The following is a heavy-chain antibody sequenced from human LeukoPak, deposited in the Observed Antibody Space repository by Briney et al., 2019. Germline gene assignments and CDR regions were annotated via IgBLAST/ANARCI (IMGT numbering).Heavy chain of an antibody. J-gene: IGHJ4*02. CDR1: GFSLSTSGVG. D-gene: IGHD6-19*01. CDR2: IYWDDDK. Sequence: SGRTLVKPTQTLKLTCTFSGFSLSTSGVGVGWIRQPPGKTLEWLAIIYWDDDKYYRPSLKSSLTITKDTSKNQVVLTMTSMDPVDTATYYCAYNFRSTGWFGYWGQGTVVTVSS. CDR3: AYNFRSTGWFGY. V-gene: IGHV2-5*02.